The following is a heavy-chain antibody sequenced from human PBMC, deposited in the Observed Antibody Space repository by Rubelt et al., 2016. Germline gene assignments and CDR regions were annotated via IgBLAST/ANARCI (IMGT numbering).Heavy chain of an antibody. D-gene: IGHD6-13*01. V-gene: IGHV1-18*01. CDR2: ISAYNGNT. CDR1: GYTFTSYG. J-gene: IGHJ4*02. Sequence: QVQLVQSGAEVKKPGASVKVSCKASGYTFTSYGISWVRQAPGQGLEWMGWISAYNGNTNYAQKRPDRVTMTTDTSTSTAYMELRSLRSDDTAVYYWARDTRYSSSSNFDYWGQGTLVTVSS. CDR3: ARDTRYSSSSNFDY.